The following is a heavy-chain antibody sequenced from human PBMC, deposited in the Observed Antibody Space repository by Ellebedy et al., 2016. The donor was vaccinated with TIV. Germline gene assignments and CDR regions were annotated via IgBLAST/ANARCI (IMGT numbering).Heavy chain of an antibody. V-gene: IGHV3-11*01. CDR3: ARDRSYGDLGDYYGMDV. CDR1: GFTFSDYY. J-gene: IGHJ6*02. Sequence: GGSLRLXCAASGFTFSDYYMSWIRQAPGKGLEWVSYISSSGSTIYYADSVKGRFTISRDNAKNSLYLQMNSLRAEDTAVYYCARDRSYGDLGDYYGMDVWGQGTTVTVSS. CDR2: ISSSGSTI. D-gene: IGHD4-17*01.